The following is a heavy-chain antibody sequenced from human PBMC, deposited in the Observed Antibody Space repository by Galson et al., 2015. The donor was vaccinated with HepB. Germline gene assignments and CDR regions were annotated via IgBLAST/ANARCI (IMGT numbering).Heavy chain of an antibody. CDR3: AKGQGYCSSTSCYTGDYYYYMDV. D-gene: IGHD2-2*02. J-gene: IGHJ6*03. Sequence: SLRLSCAASGFTFSSYAMSWVRQAPGKGLEWVSAISGSGGSTYYADSVKGRFTISRDNSKNTLYLQMNSLRAEDTAVYYCAKGQGYCSSTSCYTGDYYYYMDVWGKGTTVTVSS. CDR2: ISGSGGST. V-gene: IGHV3-23*01. CDR1: GFTFSSYA.